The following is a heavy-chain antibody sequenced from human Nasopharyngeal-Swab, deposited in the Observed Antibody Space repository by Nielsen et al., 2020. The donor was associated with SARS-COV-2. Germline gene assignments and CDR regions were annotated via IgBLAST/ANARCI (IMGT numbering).Heavy chain of an antibody. V-gene: IGHV3-23*01. CDR1: GVTFSRYD. Sequence: GESLKISCAASGVTFSRYDMSWGRQAPGKGLEWVAAISGSGGSTYYADSVKGRFTISRDNSKNTLYLQMNSLRAEDTAVYYCAKERYNWNGGADYWGQGTLVTVSS. J-gene: IGHJ4*02. CDR3: AKERYNWNGGADY. D-gene: IGHD1-1*01. CDR2: ISGSGGST.